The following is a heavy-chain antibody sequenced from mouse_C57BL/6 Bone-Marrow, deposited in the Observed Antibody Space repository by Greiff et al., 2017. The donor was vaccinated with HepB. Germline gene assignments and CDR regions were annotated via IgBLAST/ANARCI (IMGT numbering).Heavy chain of an antibody. CDR2: IYPGNSDT. CDR1: GYTFTSYW. Sequence: EVKLVESGTVLARPGASVKMSCKTSGYTFTSYWMHWVKQRPGQGLEWIGAIYPGNSDTSYNQKFKGKAKLTAVTSASTAYMELSSLTNEDSAVYYCTSPNYYGSSSGYFDYWGQGTTLTVSS. CDR3: TSPNYYGSSSGYFDY. J-gene: IGHJ2*01. D-gene: IGHD1-1*01. V-gene: IGHV1-5*01.